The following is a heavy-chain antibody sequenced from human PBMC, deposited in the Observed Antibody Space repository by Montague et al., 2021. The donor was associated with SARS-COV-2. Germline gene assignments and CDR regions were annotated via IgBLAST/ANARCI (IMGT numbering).Heavy chain of an antibody. CDR3: ARGIMEYYDFWSGYYPGYYYYYGMDV. J-gene: IGHJ6*02. V-gene: IGHV3-30*04. Sequence: SLRLYCAASGFTFSSYAMHWVRQAPGKGLGWVAVISYDGSNKYYADSVKGRFTISRDNSKNTLYLQMNSLRAEDTAVYYCARGIMEYYDFWSGYYPGYYYYYGMDVWGQGTTVTVSS. CDR1: GFTFSSYA. CDR2: ISYDGSNK. D-gene: IGHD3-3*01.